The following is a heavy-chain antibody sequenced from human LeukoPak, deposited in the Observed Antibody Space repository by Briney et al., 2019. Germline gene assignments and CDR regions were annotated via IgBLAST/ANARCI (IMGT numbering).Heavy chain of an antibody. Sequence: PGGSLRLSCAASGFTFSSYAMYWGRQAPGKGLEWVSTISGSGGSTYYADSVKGRFTISRDNSKNTLYLQMNSLRAEDTAVYYCAKDGLRGDFDYWGQGTLVTVSS. CDR1: GFTFSSYA. J-gene: IGHJ4*02. V-gene: IGHV3-23*01. CDR2: ISGSGGST. CDR3: AKDGLRGDFDY. D-gene: IGHD4-17*01.